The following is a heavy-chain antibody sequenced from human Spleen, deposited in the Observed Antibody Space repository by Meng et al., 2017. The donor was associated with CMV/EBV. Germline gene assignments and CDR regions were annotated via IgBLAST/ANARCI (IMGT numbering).Heavy chain of an antibody. D-gene: IGHD2-2*02. J-gene: IGHJ4*02. Sequence: GESLKISCAASGITFSSYWMHWVRQAPGKGLVWVSRINSDGSSTSYAESVKGRFTISRDNAKNTLFLQMNSLRAEDTAVYYCAKDMGGRFCSASSCYTALDQWGQGTLVTVSS. CDR2: INSDGSST. CDR1: GITFSSYW. V-gene: IGHV3-74*01. CDR3: AKDMGGRFCSASSCYTALDQ.